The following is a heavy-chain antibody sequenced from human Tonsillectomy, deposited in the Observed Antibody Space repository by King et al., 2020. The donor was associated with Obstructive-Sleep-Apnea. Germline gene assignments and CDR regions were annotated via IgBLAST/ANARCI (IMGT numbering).Heavy chain of an antibody. J-gene: IGHJ4*02. CDR3: ARGGGRRYFDY. D-gene: IGHD3-10*01. CDR2: ISLSSSTI. V-gene: IGHV3-48*04. CDR1: GFTFSSYS. Sequence: VQLVESGGDLVQPGGSLRLSCATSGFTFSSYSMNWVRQAPGKGPEWGSYISLSSSTIDYTDSVKCRFTISRDNATNSLHLQMNSLRVEDTAVYFCARGGGRRYFDYWGQGILVTVSS.